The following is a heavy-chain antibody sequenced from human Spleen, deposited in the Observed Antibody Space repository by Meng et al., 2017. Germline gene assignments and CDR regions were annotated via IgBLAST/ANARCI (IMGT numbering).Heavy chain of an antibody. CDR1: GFTFSSYA. Sequence: EVQMLYSGGGLVQLGGSLRLSCAASGFTFSSYAMSWLRQAPGKGLEWVSAISASGGDTYYADSVEGRFTISRDNSKNTLSLQMNSLRAEDTAVYFCAKDFDYWGQGTLVTVSS. CDR3: AKDFDY. J-gene: IGHJ4*02. CDR2: ISASGGDT. V-gene: IGHV3-23*01.